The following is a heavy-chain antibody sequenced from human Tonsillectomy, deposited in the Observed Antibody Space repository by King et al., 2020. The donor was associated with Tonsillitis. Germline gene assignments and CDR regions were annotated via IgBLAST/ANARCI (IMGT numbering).Heavy chain of an antibody. Sequence: QLQLQESGPGVVKPSETLALTCTFSGGSIRNSDHYWAWIRQPPGKGLEWIWDMYYSGTIFYNPSLKSRITISGGTSENRFSLKLSSVTAADTAVYFCARYVSGSFDYWGQGALVTVSS. V-gene: IGHV4-39*01. D-gene: IGHD1-26*01. CDR1: GGSIRNSDHY. CDR2: MYYSGTI. J-gene: IGHJ4*02. CDR3: ARYVSGSFDY.